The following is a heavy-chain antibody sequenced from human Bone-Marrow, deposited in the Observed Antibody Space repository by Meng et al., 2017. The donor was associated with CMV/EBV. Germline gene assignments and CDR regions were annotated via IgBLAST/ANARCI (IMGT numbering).Heavy chain of an antibody. CDR1: GFTFTSSA. D-gene: IGHD6-13*01. CDR3: ARDLTSSSWYIPDY. CDR2: IDISGGST. J-gene: IGHJ4*02. Sequence: GGSLRLSCAASGFTFTSSAMSWVRQAPGKGLEWVSSIDISGGSTYYADSVRGRFTISRDNSKNTLYLQMNSLRAEDTAVYYCARDLTSSSWYIPDYWGQGTLVTVSS. V-gene: IGHV3-23*01.